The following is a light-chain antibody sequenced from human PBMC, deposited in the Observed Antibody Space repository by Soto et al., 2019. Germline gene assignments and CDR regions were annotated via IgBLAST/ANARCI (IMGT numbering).Light chain of an antibody. Sequence: EIVLTQSPGTLSLSPGERATLSWRASQSVRNNYLAWYQQKPGQAPRLVIYGASSRATDIPDRFSASGSGTDFTLTISRLEPEDFAVYYCQQHSSAPLTFGQGTKVDIK. CDR3: QQHSSAPLT. V-gene: IGKV3-20*01. J-gene: IGKJ1*01. CDR2: GAS. CDR1: QSVRNNY.